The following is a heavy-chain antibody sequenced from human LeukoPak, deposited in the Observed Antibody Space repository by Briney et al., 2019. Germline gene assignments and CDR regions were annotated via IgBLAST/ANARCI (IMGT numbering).Heavy chain of an antibody. CDR1: GFTFSSSA. D-gene: IGHD3-16*01. Sequence: PGGSLRLSCATSGFTFSSSAMNWVRQAPGKGLEWVSAISGSGGGTYYADSVKGRFTISRDNSKNTLYLQMNSLRAEDTAVYYCAKEREGDGYGMDVWGQGTTVTVSS. V-gene: IGHV3-23*01. CDR2: ISGSGGGT. CDR3: AKEREGDGYGMDV. J-gene: IGHJ6*02.